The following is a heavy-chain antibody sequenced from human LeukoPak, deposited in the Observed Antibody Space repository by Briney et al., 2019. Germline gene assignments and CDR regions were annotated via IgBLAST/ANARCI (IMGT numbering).Heavy chain of an antibody. CDR1: GYSFTNYW. CDR3: ARRVGAAADFDY. CDR2: IDPSDSYI. D-gene: IGHD6-13*01. Sequence: GESLRISCKGSGYSFTNYWITWVRQMPGKGLEWMGRIDPSDSYIKYSPSFQGHVTISSDKSISTAYLQWSSLKASDTAMYYCARRVGAAADFDYWGQGTLVTVSS. V-gene: IGHV5-10-1*01. J-gene: IGHJ4*02.